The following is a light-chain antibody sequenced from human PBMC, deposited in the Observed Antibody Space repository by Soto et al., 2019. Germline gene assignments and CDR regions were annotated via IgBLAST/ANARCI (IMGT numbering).Light chain of an antibody. CDR2: RGS. CDR1: QNIRGNE. J-gene: IGKJ1*01. CDR3: QDYGTSAPWT. Sequence: EVVLTQSPGTLSLSPGERATLSCRASQNIRGNELAWYQQKPGQALRLLIYRGSSRATGIPDRFTGRGSGTEFTLTISRLEPEDFAVYYCQDYGTSAPWTFGQGTKVEIK. V-gene: IGKV3-20*01.